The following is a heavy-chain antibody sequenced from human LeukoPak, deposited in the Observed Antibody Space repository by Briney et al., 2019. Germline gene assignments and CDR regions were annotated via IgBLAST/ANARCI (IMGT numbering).Heavy chain of an antibody. D-gene: IGHD2-15*01. CDR1: GFTFTSSA. CDR3: AALVAATGAHWFDP. V-gene: IGHV1-58*02. J-gene: IGHJ5*02. CDR2: IVVGSGNT. Sequence: SVKVSCKASGFTFTSSAMQWVRQARGQRLEWIGWIVVGSGNTNYAQKFQERVTITRDMSTSTAYVELSSLRSEDTAVYYCAALVAATGAHWFDPWGQGTLVTVSS.